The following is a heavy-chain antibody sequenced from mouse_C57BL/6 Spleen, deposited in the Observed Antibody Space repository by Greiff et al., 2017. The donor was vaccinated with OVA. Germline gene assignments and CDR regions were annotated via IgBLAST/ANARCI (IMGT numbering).Heavy chain of an antibody. D-gene: IGHD1-1*01. Sequence: EVQRVESGEGLVKPGGSLKLSCAASGFTFSSYAMSWVRQTPEKRLEWVAYISSGGDYIYYADTVKGRFTISRDNARNTLYLQMSSLKSEDTAMYYCTREGYYGSSPYYFDYWGQGTTLTVSS. CDR2: ISSGGDYI. CDR1: GFTFSSYA. CDR3: TREGYYGSSPYYFDY. V-gene: IGHV5-9-1*02. J-gene: IGHJ2*01.